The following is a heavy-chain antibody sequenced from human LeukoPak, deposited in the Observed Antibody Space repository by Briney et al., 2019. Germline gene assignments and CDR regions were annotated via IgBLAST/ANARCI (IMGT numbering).Heavy chain of an antibody. V-gene: IGHV3-21*01. CDR3: ARDSRYSYGYSDY. Sequence: GGSLRLSCAASGFTFSSYSMNWVRQAPGKGLEWVSSISSSSSYIYHADSVKGRFTISRDNAKNSLYLQMNSLRAEDTAVYYCARDSRYSYGYSDYWGQGTLVTVSS. CDR2: ISSSSSYI. CDR1: GFTFSSYS. J-gene: IGHJ4*02. D-gene: IGHD5-18*01.